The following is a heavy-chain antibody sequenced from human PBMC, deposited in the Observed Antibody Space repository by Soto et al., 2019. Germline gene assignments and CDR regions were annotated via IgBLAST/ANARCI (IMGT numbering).Heavy chain of an antibody. CDR2: ISPSTGDT. CDR3: VRCYCSVGSCYTCWHFDL. CDR1: GYTFMNYA. Sequence: QVQLVQSGAEVKEPGASVKLSCQASGYTFMNYAISWVRQAPGQGLEWMGWISPSTGDTDQAQNFQGRVTMTLDTSTNTANLERRTLRSDDSAVYYCVRCYCSVGSCYTCWHFDLWGRGTLVTVSS. V-gene: IGHV1-18*01. J-gene: IGHJ2*01. D-gene: IGHD2-15*01.